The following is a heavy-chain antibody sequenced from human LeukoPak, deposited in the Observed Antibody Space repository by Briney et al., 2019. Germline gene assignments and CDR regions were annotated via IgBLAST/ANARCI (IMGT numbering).Heavy chain of an antibody. CDR2: ISSSSSTI. J-gene: IGHJ4*02. V-gene: IGHV3-48*02. Sequence: HPGGSLRLSCAASGLTFSTYSMNRVRQAPGKGLEWVSYISSSSSTIYYADSVKGRFTISRDNAKNSLHLQMNTLRDEDTAVYYCAREYSSSSGKALDYWGQGTLVTVSS. CDR1: GLTFSTYS. CDR3: AREYSSSSGKALDY. D-gene: IGHD6-6*01.